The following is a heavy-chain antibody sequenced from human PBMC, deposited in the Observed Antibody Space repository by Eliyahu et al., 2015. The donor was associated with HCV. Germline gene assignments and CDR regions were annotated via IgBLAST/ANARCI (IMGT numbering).Heavy chain of an antibody. J-gene: IGHJ5*02. CDR1: GGSFSRYF. D-gene: IGHD1-26*01. V-gene: IGHV4-34*01. CDR3: ACGAGGATFGFDP. CDR2: VSQSRGP. Sequence: QVDLQQWGPGLLKPSDTLSLTCAVYGGSFSRYFWSWIRQVPGKGLEWIGEVSQSRGPKYNPSLKSRLTISLDTSKRQFSLHLSSVTAADMGVYYCACGAGGATFGFDPWGQGIKVTVSS.